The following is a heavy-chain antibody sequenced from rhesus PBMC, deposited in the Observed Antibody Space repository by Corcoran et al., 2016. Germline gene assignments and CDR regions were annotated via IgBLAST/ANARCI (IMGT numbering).Heavy chain of an antibody. CDR2: IYGGRGST. V-gene: IGHV4S7*01. CDR3: ARETGVLTALFDY. J-gene: IGHJ4*01. Sequence: QVQLQESGPGVVKPSETLSLTCAVSGGSISGYYLWSWIRQPPGKGLELIGYIYGGRGSTSYHPSLKSRVIISIDTSKNQFSLKLSSVTAADTAVYYCARETGVLTALFDYWGQGVLVTVSS. D-gene: IGHD2-15*01. CDR1: GGSISGYYL.